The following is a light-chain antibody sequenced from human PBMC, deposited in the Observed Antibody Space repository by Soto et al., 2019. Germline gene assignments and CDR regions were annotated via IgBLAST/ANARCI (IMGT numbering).Light chain of an antibody. CDR1: QSVRSN. CDR3: QKYNNWPYT. V-gene: IGKV3-15*01. J-gene: IGKJ2*01. Sequence: IGMTQSPATLSVSPGERVSLASRASQSVRSNFSWYQHKPGQAPRILIYDASTRATGIPARFSGSVSGTEFTLTISGLQSEDFGVYYCQKYNNWPYTCGQGTKLEIK. CDR2: DAS.